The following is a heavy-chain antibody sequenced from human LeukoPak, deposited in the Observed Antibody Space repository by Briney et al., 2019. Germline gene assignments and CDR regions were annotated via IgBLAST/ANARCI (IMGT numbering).Heavy chain of an antibody. D-gene: IGHD4-23*01. J-gene: IGHJ4*02. CDR1: GGSISSYY. V-gene: IGHV4-59*08. Sequence: SETLSLTCTVSGGSISSYYWSWIRQPPGKGLEWIGYIYYSGSTNYNPSLKSRVTISVDTSKNQFSLTLSSVTAADTAVYYCARRSYGGNSAYFDYWGQGTLVTVSS. CDR2: IYYSGST. CDR3: ARRSYGGNSAYFDY.